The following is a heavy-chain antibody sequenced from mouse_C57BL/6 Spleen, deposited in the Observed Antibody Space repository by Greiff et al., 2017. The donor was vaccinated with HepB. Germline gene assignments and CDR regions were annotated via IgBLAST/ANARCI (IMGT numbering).Heavy chain of an antibody. CDR1: GYSITSGYD. D-gene: IGHD1-3*01. CDR2: ISYSGST. J-gene: IGHJ4*01. V-gene: IGHV3-1*01. CDR3: AREGSPHYAMDY. Sequence: EVQLVESGPGMVKPSQSLSLTCTVTGYSITSGYDWHWIRHFPGNKLEWMGYISYSGSTNYNPSLKSRISITHDTSKNHFFLKLNSVTTEDTATYYCAREGSPHYAMDYWGQGTSVTVSS.